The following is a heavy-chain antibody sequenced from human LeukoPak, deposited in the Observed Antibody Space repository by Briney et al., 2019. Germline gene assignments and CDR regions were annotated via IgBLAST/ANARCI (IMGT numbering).Heavy chain of an antibody. CDR1: GLTVSNNF. Sequence: GGSLRLSCAASGLTVSNNFMDWVRQAPGKGLEWVSTIYSGGATYYSDSVRGRFTISRDSSQNTVYLQMNSLRAEDTAVYFCARRSWGFVVPAAETSDFDYWGQGTLVTVSS. CDR3: ARRSWGFVVPAAETSDFDY. V-gene: IGHV3-66*01. J-gene: IGHJ4*02. CDR2: IYSGGAT. D-gene: IGHD2-2*01.